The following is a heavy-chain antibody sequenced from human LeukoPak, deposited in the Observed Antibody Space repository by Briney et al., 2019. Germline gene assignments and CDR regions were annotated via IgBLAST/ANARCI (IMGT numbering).Heavy chain of an antibody. D-gene: IGHD3-10*01. CDR1: GGSISSNKW. Sequence: SETLSLTCAVSGGSISSNKWWSWLRQAPGKGLEWLGEVVHSGSTNYNPSLKSRVTISVDTSKNQFSLKLSSVTAADTAVYYCARHSVTMVRGVRGGAFDIWGQGTMVTVSS. V-gene: IGHV4-4*02. CDR2: VVHSGST. J-gene: IGHJ3*02. CDR3: ARHSVTMVRGVRGGAFDI.